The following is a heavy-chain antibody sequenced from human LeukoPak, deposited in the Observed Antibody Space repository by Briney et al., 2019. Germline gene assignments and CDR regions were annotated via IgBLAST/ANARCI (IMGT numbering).Heavy chain of an antibody. CDR2: IRSKAYGGTT. CDR3: TSCIVVVTATPGYFDY. V-gene: IGHV3-49*03. D-gene: IGHD2-21*02. J-gene: IGHJ4*02. Sequence: GSLRLSCTASGFTFGDYAMSWFRQAPGKGLEWVGFIRSKAYGGTTEYAASVKGRFTISRDDSKSIAYLQMNSLKTEDTAVYYCTSCIVVVTATPGYFDYWGQGTLVTVSS. CDR1: GFTFGDYA.